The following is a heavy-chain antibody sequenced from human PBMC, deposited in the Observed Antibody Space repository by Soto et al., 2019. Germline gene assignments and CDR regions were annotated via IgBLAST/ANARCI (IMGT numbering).Heavy chain of an antibody. D-gene: IGHD5-18*01. J-gene: IGHJ4*02. Sequence: KPSETLSLTCTVSGGSVTSDEDYWTWIRQSPGKGLEWIGYISNSGSTGYNPSLKTRLSMSVDRSKNQFTLRLTSVTAADTAVYFCATASGSTYGYFDHWGQGTQVTVSS. CDR3: ATASGSTYGYFDH. CDR2: ISNSGST. CDR1: GGSVTSDEDY. V-gene: IGHV4-30-4*01.